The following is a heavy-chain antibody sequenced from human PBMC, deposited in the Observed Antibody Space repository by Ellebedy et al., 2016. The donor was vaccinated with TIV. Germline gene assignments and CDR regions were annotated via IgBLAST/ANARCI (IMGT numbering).Heavy chain of an antibody. CDR1: GGSISSGGYY. CDR3: ARGVDTANDY. J-gene: IGHJ4*02. CDR2: IYYSGST. V-gene: IGHV4-31*03. Sequence: LRLSXTVSGGSISSGGYYWSWIRQHPGKGLEWIGYIYYSGSTYYNPSLKSRVTISVDTSKNQFSLKLSSVTAADTAVYYCARGVDTANDYWGQGTLVTVSS. D-gene: IGHD5-18*01.